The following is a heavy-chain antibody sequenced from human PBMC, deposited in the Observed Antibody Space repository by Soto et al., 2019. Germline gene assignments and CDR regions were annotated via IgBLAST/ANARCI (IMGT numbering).Heavy chain of an antibody. Sequence: QVQLVESGGGVVQPGRSQRLSCTASGFTFSNYGMHWVRQAPGKGLEWVAVIWYDGRNKYYADSVKGRFTISRDNSKNTLYLQMNSLRAEDTAVYYCARDRAALYYFDYWGQGTLVTVSS. V-gene: IGHV3-33*01. D-gene: IGHD6-13*01. CDR2: IWYDGRNK. CDR1: GFTFSNYG. J-gene: IGHJ4*02. CDR3: ARDRAALYYFDY.